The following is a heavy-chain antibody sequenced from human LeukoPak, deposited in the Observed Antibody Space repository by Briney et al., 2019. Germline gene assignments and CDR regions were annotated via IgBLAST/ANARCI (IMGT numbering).Heavy chain of an antibody. CDR2: VSSSGENT. D-gene: IGHD2-21*01. CDR1: DFTFSSSG. V-gene: IGHV3-23*01. Sequence: GGSLRLSCAASDFTFSSSGMTWVRQAPGKGLGWVSTVSSSGENTYYADSVRGRFTISRDNSKDTLYLQMNSLRAEDTAVYYRAKGRVWTYYFDYWGQGTLVTVSS. CDR3: AKGRVWTYYFDY. J-gene: IGHJ4*02.